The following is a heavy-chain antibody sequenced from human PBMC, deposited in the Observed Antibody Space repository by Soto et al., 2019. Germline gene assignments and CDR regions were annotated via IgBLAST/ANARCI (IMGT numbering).Heavy chain of an antibody. J-gene: IGHJ3*02. Sequence: QVQLQESGPGLVKTSQTLSLTCTVSGGSISSAGHYWSWMRQHPGKGLEWIGYIYYSGGTNYNPSLESRVTISVDTSKNQFTLKLSSVTAADTAVYYCARYLRITMAEVAVELRAFDIWGQGTIVTVSS. CDR2: IYYSGGT. CDR3: ARYLRITMAEVAVELRAFDI. V-gene: IGHV4-31*03. D-gene: IGHD6-19*01. CDR1: GGSISSAGHY.